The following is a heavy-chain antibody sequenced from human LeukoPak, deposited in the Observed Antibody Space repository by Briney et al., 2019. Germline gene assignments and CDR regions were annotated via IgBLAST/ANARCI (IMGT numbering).Heavy chain of an antibody. J-gene: IGHJ4*02. CDR1: GASISSSNW. CDR2: IYHSGST. Sequence: SETLSLTCTVSGASISSSNWWSWVRQSPGKGLEWIGEIYHSGSTNYNPSLKSRVAISVDKSKNQFSLKLSSVTAADTAVYYCARVRLGDNSGYSLDYWGQGTLVTVSS. CDR3: ARVRLGDNSGYSLDY. V-gene: IGHV4-4*02. D-gene: IGHD3-22*01.